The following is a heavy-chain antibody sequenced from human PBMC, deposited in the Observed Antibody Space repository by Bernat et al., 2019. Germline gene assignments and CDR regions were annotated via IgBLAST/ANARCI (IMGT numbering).Heavy chain of an antibody. J-gene: IGHJ4*02. CDR1: GFSFSGYA. CDR3: VKGWNGDY. V-gene: IGHV3-64D*06. CDR2: INNNGGGT. Sequence: EVQLVASGGGLIQPGGSVRLSCSASGFSFSGYAMHWARQAPGKGLEYVSAINNNGGGTYYADSVKGRFTISRDNSRNTLYLQVSSLRTGDTAVYYCVKGWNGDYFAQGTLVTVSS. D-gene: IGHD1-1*01.